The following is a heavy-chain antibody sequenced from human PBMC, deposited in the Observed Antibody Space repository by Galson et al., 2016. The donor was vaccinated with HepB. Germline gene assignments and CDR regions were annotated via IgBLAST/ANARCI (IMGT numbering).Heavy chain of an antibody. CDR3: ARGLPWGGICGGGTCYGPYYFDY. J-gene: IGHJ4*02. D-gene: IGHD2-15*01. CDR2: IYGDGFT. Sequence: SLRLSCAASGFTVSSNYMSWVRQAPGKGPEWVSVIYGDGFTYYADSVRDRFTISRDNSKNMVYLQMNSLRAEDTAVYYCARGLPWGGICGGGTCYGPYYFDYWGQGTLVIVSS. V-gene: IGHV3-53*01. CDR1: GFTVSSNY.